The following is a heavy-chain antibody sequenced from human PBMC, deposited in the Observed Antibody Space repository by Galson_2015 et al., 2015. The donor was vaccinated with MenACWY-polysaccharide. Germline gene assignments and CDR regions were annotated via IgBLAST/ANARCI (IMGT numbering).Heavy chain of an antibody. Sequence: SLRLSCAVSGFTFGNCWMTWVRQAPGKGLEWVANINEDEREKYHLDSVKGRFTISRDDAKNSLYLQMNSLRAEDTAVYYCARGVYSLDSWGQGTLVTVSS. CDR3: ARGVYSLDS. D-gene: IGHD4-11*01. CDR2: INEDEREK. J-gene: IGHJ4*02. V-gene: IGHV3-7*01. CDR1: GFTFGNCW.